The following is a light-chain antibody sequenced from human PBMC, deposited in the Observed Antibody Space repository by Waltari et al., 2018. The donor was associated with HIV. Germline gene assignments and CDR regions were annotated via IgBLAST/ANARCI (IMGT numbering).Light chain of an antibody. CDR2: DAS. Sequence: ERVMTQPPVTLSVSPGERATLSCRASQTVNHNLAWYQQKPGQAPRLLIYDASTRATGIPARFSGSGSGTEFTLTISSLQSEDFAVYYCQHYNNWPLAFGQGTKVEIK. CDR3: QHYNNWPLA. J-gene: IGKJ1*01. CDR1: QTVNHN. V-gene: IGKV3-15*01.